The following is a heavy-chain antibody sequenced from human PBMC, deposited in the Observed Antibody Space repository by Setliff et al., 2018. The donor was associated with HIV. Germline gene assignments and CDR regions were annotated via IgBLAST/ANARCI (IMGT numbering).Heavy chain of an antibody. J-gene: IGHJ4*02. CDR2: IRYDGSNK. CDR3: AKPTYYYDDSGYSGGDY. Sequence: PGGSLRLSCAASGFTFSSYGMHWVRQAPGKGLEWVAFIRYDGSNKYYADSVKGRFTISRDNSKNTLYLQMNSLRAEDTAVYYCAKPTYYYDDSGYSGGDYWGQGTLVTVSS. CDR1: GFTFSSYG. V-gene: IGHV3-30*02. D-gene: IGHD3-22*01.